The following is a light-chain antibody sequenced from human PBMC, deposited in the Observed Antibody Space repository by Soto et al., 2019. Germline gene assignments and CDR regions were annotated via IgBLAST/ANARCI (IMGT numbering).Light chain of an antibody. CDR1: QGINDY. Sequence: DIQLTQSPSFLSASVGDRVTITCRASQGINDYLAWYQQKPGKAPKLLIYAASTLQSEVPSRFSGSASGTEFTLTISSRQPEDFATYYCQQFNTYPLTFGGGTKVEVK. CDR3: QQFNTYPLT. V-gene: IGKV1-9*01. J-gene: IGKJ4*01. CDR2: AAS.